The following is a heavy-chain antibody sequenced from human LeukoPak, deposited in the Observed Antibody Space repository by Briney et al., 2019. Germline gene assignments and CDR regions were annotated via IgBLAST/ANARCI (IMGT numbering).Heavy chain of an antibody. D-gene: IGHD3-10*01. Sequence: ASVKVSCKASGYTFTGYYMHWVRQAPGQGLEWMGWINPNSGGTNYAQKFQGRVTMTRDTSISSAYMELSRLRSDDTAVYYCARGEYYSLYYFDYWGQGTLVTVSS. J-gene: IGHJ4*02. V-gene: IGHV1-2*02. CDR3: ARGEYYSLYYFDY. CDR2: INPNSGGT. CDR1: GYTFTGYY.